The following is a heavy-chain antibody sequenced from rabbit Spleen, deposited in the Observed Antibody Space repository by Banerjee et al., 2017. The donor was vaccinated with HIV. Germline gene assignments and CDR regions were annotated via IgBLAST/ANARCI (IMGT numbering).Heavy chain of an antibody. CDR3: ARDTGSSFSSYGMDL. J-gene: IGHJ6*01. Sequence: QSLEESGGDLVKPGASLTLTCTASGFSFSDRDVMCWVRQPPGKGLEWIACVGSGGFTYSATWATGRFTISKTSSTTVTLQMTSLTVADTATYFCARDTGSSFSSYGMDLWGPGTLVTVS. V-gene: IGHV1S40*01. CDR2: VGSGGFT. CDR1: GFSFSDRDV. D-gene: IGHD8-1*01.